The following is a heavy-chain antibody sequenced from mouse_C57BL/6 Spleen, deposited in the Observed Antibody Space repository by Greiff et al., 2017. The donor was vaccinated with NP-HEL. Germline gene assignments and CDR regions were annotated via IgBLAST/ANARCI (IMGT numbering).Heavy chain of an antibody. CDR3: ARGDYDYDDY. Sequence: VQLQESGPELVKPGASVKISCKASGYAFSSSWMNWVKQRPGKGLEWIGRIYPGDGDTNYNGKFKGKATLTADKSSSTAYMQLSSLTSEDSAVYFCARGDYDYDDYWGQGTTLTVSS. V-gene: IGHV1-82*01. J-gene: IGHJ2*01. CDR1: GYAFSSSW. CDR2: IYPGDGDT. D-gene: IGHD2-4*01.